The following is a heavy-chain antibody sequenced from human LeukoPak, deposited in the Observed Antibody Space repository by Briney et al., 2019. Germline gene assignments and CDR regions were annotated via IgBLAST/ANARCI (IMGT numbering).Heavy chain of an antibody. D-gene: IGHD4-17*01. CDR1: GFTFDDYA. V-gene: IGHV3-43*02. Sequence: GGSLRLSYAASGFTFDDYAMHWVRQAPGKGLEWVSLISGDGGGTYYADSVKGRFTISRDNSKNSLYLQMNSLRTEDIALYYCARGPLGATVTFDYWGRGTLVTVSS. J-gene: IGHJ4*02. CDR3: ARGPLGATVTFDY. CDR2: ISGDGGGT.